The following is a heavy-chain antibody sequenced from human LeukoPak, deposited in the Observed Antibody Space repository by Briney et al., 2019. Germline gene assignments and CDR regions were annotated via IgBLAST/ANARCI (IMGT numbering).Heavy chain of an antibody. V-gene: IGHV1-18*01. CDR1: GYTFNSYG. CDR2: ISAYSGNT. CDR3: ARAVGSPYYYDSSGYYGN. Sequence: ASVKVSCKASGYTFNSYGISWVRQAPGQGLEWMGWISAYSGNTNYAQKLQGRVTMTTDTSTSTAYMELRSLKSDDTAVYYCARAVGSPYYYDSSGYYGNWGQGTLVTVSS. D-gene: IGHD3-22*01. J-gene: IGHJ4*02.